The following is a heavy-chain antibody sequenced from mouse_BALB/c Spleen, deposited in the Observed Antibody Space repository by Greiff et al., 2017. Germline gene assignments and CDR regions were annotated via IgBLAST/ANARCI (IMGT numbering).Heavy chain of an antibody. CDR1: GYSFTGYF. V-gene: IGHV1-20*02. CDR2: INPYNGDT. Sequence: EVQLQQSGPELVKPGASVKISCKASGYSFTGYFMNWVMQSHGKSLEWIGRINPYNGDTFYNQKFKGKATLTVDKSSSTAHMELRSLASEDSAVYYCARSVFGPWFAYWGQGTLVTVSA. CDR3: ARSVFGPWFAY. J-gene: IGHJ3*01. D-gene: IGHD3-1*01.